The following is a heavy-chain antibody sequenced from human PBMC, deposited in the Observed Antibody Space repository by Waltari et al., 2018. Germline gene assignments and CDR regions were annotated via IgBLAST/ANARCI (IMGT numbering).Heavy chain of an antibody. J-gene: IGHJ6*04. Sequence: EVQLVESGGGLVQPGGSLRLSCAASGFTFSSYDMHWVRQATGKGLEWVSAIGTAGDTYYPGSVKGRFTISRENAKNSLYLQMNSLRAGDTAVYYCATSIGNIAVAGSWNVWGNGTTVTVSS. V-gene: IGHV3-13*01. CDR1: GFTFSSYD. CDR2: IGTAGDT. D-gene: IGHD6-19*01. CDR3: ATSIGNIAVAGSWNV.